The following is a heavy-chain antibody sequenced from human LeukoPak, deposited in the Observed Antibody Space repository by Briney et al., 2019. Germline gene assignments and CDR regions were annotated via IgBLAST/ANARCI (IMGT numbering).Heavy chain of an antibody. CDR2: IYSGGST. CDR1: GFTFSSYG. J-gene: IGHJ5*02. D-gene: IGHD3-10*01. V-gene: IGHV3-53*01. CDR3: AATPTMVRGVNWFDP. Sequence: PGGSLRLSCAASGFTFSSYGMSWVRQAPGKGLEWVSVIYSGGSTYYADSVKGRFTISRDNSKNTLYLQMNSLRAEDTAVYYCAATPTMVRGVNWFDPWGQGTLVTVSS.